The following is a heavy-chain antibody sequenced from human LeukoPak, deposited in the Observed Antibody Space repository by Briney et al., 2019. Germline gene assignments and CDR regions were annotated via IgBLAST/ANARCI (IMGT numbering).Heavy chain of an antibody. D-gene: IGHD3-16*01. V-gene: IGHV4-39*07. J-gene: IGHJ4*02. CDR3: ARDGKRAILITSGGARPYYFDY. CDR2: IYYSGST. CDR1: GGSISSSSYS. Sequence: SETLSLTCSVSGGSISSSSYSWGWIRQPPGKGLEWIGNIYYSGSTYYNPSLKSRVTISVDTSKNQFSLKLSSVTAADTAVYYCARDGKRAILITSGGARPYYFDYWGQGTLVTVSS.